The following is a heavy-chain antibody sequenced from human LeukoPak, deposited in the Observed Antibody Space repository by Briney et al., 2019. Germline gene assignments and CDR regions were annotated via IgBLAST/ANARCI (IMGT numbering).Heavy chain of an antibody. D-gene: IGHD6-13*01. Sequence: ASVKVSCKASGYTFTSYGISWVRQAPGQGLEWMGWISAYNGNTNYAQKLQGRVAMTTDTSTSTAYMELRSLGSDDTAVYYCARDRAAVPTFDAWGQGTLVTASS. V-gene: IGHV1-18*01. CDR1: GYTFTSYG. J-gene: IGHJ5*02. CDR2: ISAYNGNT. CDR3: ARDRAAVPTFDA.